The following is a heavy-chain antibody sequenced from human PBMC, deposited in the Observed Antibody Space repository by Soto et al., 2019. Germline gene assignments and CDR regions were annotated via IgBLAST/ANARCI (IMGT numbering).Heavy chain of an antibody. CDR2: IYYSGST. V-gene: IGHV4-59*01. D-gene: IGHD2-15*01. Sequence: PSETLSLTCTVSSASFTVYYWSWIRQPPGKGLEWIGYIYYSGSTSYNPSLTSRVTLSADTSENQFSLKLRSVTAADTAVYYCARDAGGPGDYWGQGVLVTVSS. J-gene: IGHJ4*02. CDR1: SASFTVYY. CDR3: ARDAGGPGDY.